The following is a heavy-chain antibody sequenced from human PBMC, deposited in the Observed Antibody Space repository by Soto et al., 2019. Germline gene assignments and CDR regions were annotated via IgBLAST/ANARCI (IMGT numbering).Heavy chain of an antibody. Sequence: QVQLVQSGAEVKKPGASVKVSCKASGYTFSNYGFSRARQAPGQGLEWMGWISGYNGNTNYAGRLQGRVTLTTDTSTSTAYMELTSLRYDDTAVYYCAREGQLGYWGQGTPVTVSS. V-gene: IGHV1-18*01. CDR3: AREGQLGY. CDR2: ISGYNGNT. CDR1: GYTFSNYG. D-gene: IGHD6-6*01. J-gene: IGHJ4*02.